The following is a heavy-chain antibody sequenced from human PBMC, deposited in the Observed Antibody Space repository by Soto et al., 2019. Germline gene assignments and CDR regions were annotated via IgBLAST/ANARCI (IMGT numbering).Heavy chain of an antibody. CDR3: AKTFGIAAAGTFDY. Sequence: QVQLVESGGGVVQPGRSLRLSCAASGFTFSSYGMHWVRQAPGKGLEWVAVISYDGSNKYYADSVKGRFTISRDNSKNTLYLQMNSLRAEDTAVYYCAKTFGIAAAGTFDYWGQGTLVTVSS. D-gene: IGHD6-13*01. J-gene: IGHJ4*02. V-gene: IGHV3-30*18. CDR2: ISYDGSNK. CDR1: GFTFSSYG.